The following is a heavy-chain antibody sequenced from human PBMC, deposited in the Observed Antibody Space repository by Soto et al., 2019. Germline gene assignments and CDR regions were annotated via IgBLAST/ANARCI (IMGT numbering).Heavy chain of an antibody. J-gene: IGHJ6*02. V-gene: IGHV3-30*18. CDR2: ISYDGSNK. CDR3: AKGGDYDILTGYYPYYYYYGMDV. CDR1: GFTFSSYG. D-gene: IGHD3-9*01. Sequence: GGSLRLSCAASGFTFSSYGMHWVRQAPGKGLEWVAVISYDGSNKYYADSVKGRFTISRDNSKNTLYLQMNSLRAEDTAVYYCAKGGDYDILTGYYPYYYYYGMDVWGQGTTVTVSS.